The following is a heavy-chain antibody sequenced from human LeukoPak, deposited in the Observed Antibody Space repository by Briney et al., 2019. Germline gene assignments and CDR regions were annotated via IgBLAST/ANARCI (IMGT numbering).Heavy chain of an antibody. CDR3: AKAGPGDDYVWGSYRYFDY. Sequence: GGSLRLSCAASGFTFSSYGMHWVRQAPGKGLEWVAVISYDGSNKYYADSVKGRFTISRDNSKNTLYLQMNSLRAEDTAVYYCAKAGPGDDYVWGSYRYFDYWGQGTLVTVSS. V-gene: IGHV3-30*18. CDR1: GFTFSSYG. CDR2: ISYDGSNK. D-gene: IGHD3-16*02. J-gene: IGHJ4*02.